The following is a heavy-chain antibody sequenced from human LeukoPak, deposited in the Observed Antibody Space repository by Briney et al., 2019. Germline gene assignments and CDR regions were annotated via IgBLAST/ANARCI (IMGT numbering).Heavy chain of an antibody. J-gene: IGHJ5*02. CDR2: IYYSGST. V-gene: IGHV4-61*05. D-gene: IGHD3-10*01. CDR1: GGSISSSSYY. CDR3: AXKSYYYGSGSYYRWFDP. Sequence: PSETLSPTCTVSGGSISSSSYYWSWIRQPPGKGLEWIGYIYYSGSTNYNPSLKSRVTISVDTSKNEFTLKLSSVTAADTAVYYCAXKSYYYGSGSYYRWFDPWGQGTLVTVSS.